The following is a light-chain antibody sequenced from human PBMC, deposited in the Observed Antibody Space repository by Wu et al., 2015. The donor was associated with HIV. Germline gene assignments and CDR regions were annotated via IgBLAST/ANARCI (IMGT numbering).Light chain of an antibody. CDR3: QKYNTAPWT. Sequence: DIQMTQSPSSLSASIGDRVTITCRTSQDISNYLAWYQQKPGKVPQVLIYSASTLQSGVPSRFSGSGSGTDFALTISSLQPEDVATYYCQKYNTAPWTFGHGTKVEIK. CDR1: QDISNY. CDR2: SAS. J-gene: IGKJ1*01. V-gene: IGKV1-27*01.